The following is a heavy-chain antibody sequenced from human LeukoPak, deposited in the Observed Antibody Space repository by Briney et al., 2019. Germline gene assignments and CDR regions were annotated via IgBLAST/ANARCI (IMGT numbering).Heavy chain of an antibody. Sequence: PSETLSLTCTVSGGSISSGDYYWRWIRQPPGRGLEWIGYIYYSGSTYYNPSLKSRVTISVDTSKNQFSLKLSSVTAADTAVYYCARDQRELLDYWGQGTLVTVSS. CDR3: ARDQRELLDY. CDR2: IYYSGST. J-gene: IGHJ4*02. V-gene: IGHV4-30-4*01. CDR1: GGSISSGDYY. D-gene: IGHD3-10*01.